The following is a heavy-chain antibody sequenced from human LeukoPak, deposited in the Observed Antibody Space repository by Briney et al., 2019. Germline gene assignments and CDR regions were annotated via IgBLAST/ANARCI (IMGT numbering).Heavy chain of an antibody. CDR1: GGSFSGYY. V-gene: IGHV4-59*01. CDR2: IYYSGST. J-gene: IGHJ4*02. Sequence: PSETLSLTCAVYGGSFSGYYWSWIRQPPGKGLEWIGYIYYSGSTNYNPSLKSRVTISVDTSKNQFSLKLSSVTAADTAVYYCARSGWYDEVVYFDYWGQGTLVTVSS. D-gene: IGHD6-19*01. CDR3: ARSGWYDEVVYFDY.